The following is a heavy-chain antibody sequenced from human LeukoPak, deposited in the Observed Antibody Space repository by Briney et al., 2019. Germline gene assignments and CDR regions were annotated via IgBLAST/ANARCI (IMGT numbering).Heavy chain of an antibody. V-gene: IGHV3-30-3*01. J-gene: IGHJ3*02. CDR1: GFTFSSYA. D-gene: IGHD5-12*01. Sequence: GGSLRLSCAASGFTFSSYAMHWVRQAPGKGLEWVAVISYDGSNKYYADSVKGRFTISRDNSKNTLYLQLNSLRAEDTAVYYCAIRPLSGYSPYDAFDIWGQGTMVTVSS. CDR2: ISYDGSNK. CDR3: AIRPLSGYSPYDAFDI.